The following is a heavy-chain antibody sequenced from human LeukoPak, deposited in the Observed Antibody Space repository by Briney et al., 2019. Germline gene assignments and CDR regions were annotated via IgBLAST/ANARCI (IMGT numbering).Heavy chain of an antibody. J-gene: IGHJ4*02. Sequence: SETLSLTCTVSGGSISSYYWSWIRQPPGKGLEWIGYIYYSGSTNYNPSLKSRVTISVDTSKNQFPLKLSSVTAADTAVYYCARGNYDSSGYYLRRVSSFDYWGQGTLVTVSS. V-gene: IGHV4-59*01. CDR2: IYYSGST. CDR3: ARGNYDSSGYYLRRVSSFDY. CDR1: GGSISSYY. D-gene: IGHD3-22*01.